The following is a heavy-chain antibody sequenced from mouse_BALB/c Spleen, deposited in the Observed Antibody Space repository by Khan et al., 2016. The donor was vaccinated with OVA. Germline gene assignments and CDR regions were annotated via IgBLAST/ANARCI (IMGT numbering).Heavy chain of an antibody. V-gene: IGHV1-9*01. CDR1: GYTFSSYW. CDR3: ARRNYYGSTSWFGY. Sequence: QVQLQQSGAELMKPGASVKISCKASGYTFSSYWIEWVKQRPGHGLEWIGEILPGSGNNNFNEKFRGKATFAADKSSNTAYMQLISLTSEDSAVYYCARRNYYGSTSWFGYWGQGTLVTVSA. D-gene: IGHD1-1*01. J-gene: IGHJ3*01. CDR2: ILPGSGNN.